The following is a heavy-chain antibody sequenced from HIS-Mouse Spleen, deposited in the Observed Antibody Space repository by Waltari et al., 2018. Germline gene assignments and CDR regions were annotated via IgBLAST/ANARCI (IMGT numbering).Heavy chain of an antibody. CDR2: IYYSGST. CDR3: AREIPYSSSWYDWYFDL. J-gene: IGHJ2*01. D-gene: IGHD6-13*01. V-gene: IGHV4-39*07. Sequence: QLQLQESGPGLVKPSETLSLTCTVPGGPISSSSSHWGWIRQPPGKGLEWIGSIYYSGSTYYNPSLKSRVTISVDTSKNQFSLKLSSVTAADTAVYYCAREIPYSSSWYDWYFDLWGRGTLVTVSS. CDR1: GGPISSSSSH.